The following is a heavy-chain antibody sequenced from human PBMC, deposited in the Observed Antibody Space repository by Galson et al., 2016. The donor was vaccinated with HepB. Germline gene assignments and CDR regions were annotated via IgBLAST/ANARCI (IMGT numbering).Heavy chain of an antibody. D-gene: IGHD2-2*01. V-gene: IGHV5-10-1*01. CDR1: GYSFTNYW. CDR2: IDPNDSYT. CDR3: ARRLTETFMPYFFDY. Sequence: QSGAEVKKPGESLRISCKSFGYSFTNYWISWVRQMPGKGLEWMGRIDPNDSYTNYSPSFKGHVAIPADKSIGTAYVQWSSLKASDTAIDYCARRLTETFMPYFFDYWGHGTLVTVSS. J-gene: IGHJ4*01.